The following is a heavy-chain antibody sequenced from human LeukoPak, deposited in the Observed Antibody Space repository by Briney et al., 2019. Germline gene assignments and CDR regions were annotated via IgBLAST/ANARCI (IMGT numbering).Heavy chain of an antibody. D-gene: IGHD2-15*01. J-gene: IGHJ5*02. V-gene: IGHV4-59*01. CDR1: GGSISSYY. Sequence: SETLSLTCTVSGGSISSYYWSWIRQPPGKGLEWIGYIYYSGSTNYNPSLKSRVTISVDTSKNQFYLKLSSVTAADTAVYYCARVSDNNWFDPWGQGTLVTVSS. CDR2: IYYSGST. CDR3: ARVSDNNWFDP.